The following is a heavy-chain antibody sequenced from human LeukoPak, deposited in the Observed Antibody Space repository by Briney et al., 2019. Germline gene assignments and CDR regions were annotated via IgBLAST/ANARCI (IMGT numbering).Heavy chain of an antibody. CDR3: ARIGSSGYCDY. V-gene: IGHV4-59*01. J-gene: IGHJ4*02. CDR2: IYYSGST. D-gene: IGHD3-22*01. Sequence: PSETLSLTCTVSGGSISSYYWSWIRQPPGKGLEWIGYIYYSGSTNYNPSLKSRVTISVDTTKNQFSLKLSSVTAAAAALYYWARIGSSGYCDYWGQGTLVTVSS. CDR1: GGSISSYY.